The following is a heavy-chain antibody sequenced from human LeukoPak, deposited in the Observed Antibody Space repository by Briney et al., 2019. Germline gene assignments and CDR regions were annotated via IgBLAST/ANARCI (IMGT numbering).Heavy chain of an antibody. J-gene: IGHJ6*03. V-gene: IGHV4-39*01. Sequence: SETLSLTCTVSGGSISSSGYYWGWIRQPPGKGLEWIASIYYSGSTYYNPSLKSRVTISVDTSKNQLSLKLSSLTAADTAVYYCARVGSSSWYNYYYYYMDVWGKGTTVTVSS. CDR2: IYYSGST. CDR3: ARVGSSSWYNYYYYYMDV. D-gene: IGHD6-13*01. CDR1: GGSISSSGYY.